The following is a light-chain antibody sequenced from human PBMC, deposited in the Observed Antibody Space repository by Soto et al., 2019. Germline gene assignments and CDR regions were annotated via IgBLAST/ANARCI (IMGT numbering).Light chain of an antibody. CDR2: VAS. J-gene: IGKJ1*01. CDR1: QGISNY. Sequence: DIQMTQSPSSLSASVGDRVTITCRASQGISNYLAWYQQQPGKVPKLLIYVASTLQSGVPSRFSGSGSGTEFTLTISSLQPEDVATYYCQNYNSAPWTFGQGTKVEIK. V-gene: IGKV1-27*01. CDR3: QNYNSAPWT.